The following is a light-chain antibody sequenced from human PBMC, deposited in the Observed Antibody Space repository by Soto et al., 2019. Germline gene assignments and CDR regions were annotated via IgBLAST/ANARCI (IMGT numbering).Light chain of an antibody. CDR1: SSDVGSYNR. Sequence: QSALTQPPSVSGSPGQSVTISCTGTSSDVGSYNRVSWYQQPPGAAPKLLIHDVSYRPSGVPDRFSGSKSGNTASLTISGLQAEDEAYYYCSSYTSSSIYVFGTGTKLTVL. CDR3: SSYTSSSIYV. CDR2: DVS. J-gene: IGLJ1*01. V-gene: IGLV2-18*02.